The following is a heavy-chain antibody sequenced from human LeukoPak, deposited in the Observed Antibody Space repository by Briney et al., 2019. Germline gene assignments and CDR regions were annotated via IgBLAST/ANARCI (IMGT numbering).Heavy chain of an antibody. D-gene: IGHD3-22*01. V-gene: IGHV3-21*01. CDR2: ISSSSSYI. J-gene: IGHJ4*02. CDR1: GFTFSSYS. Sequence: GGSLRLSCAASGFTFSSYSMNWVRQAPGKGLEWVSSISSSSSYIYYADSVKGRFTISRDNAKNSLYLQMNSLRAEDTAVYYCARESSDSSGYLGYWGQGTLVTVSS. CDR3: ARESSDSSGYLGY.